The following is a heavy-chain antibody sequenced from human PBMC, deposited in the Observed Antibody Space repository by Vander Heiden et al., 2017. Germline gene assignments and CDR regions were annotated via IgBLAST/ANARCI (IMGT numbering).Heavy chain of an antibody. CDR2: ISAYNRDT. V-gene: IGHV1-18*01. CDR1: GYTFTSFG. J-gene: IGHJ4*02. D-gene: IGHD3-3*01. Sequence: QLQLVQSGAEVKKPGASVKGSCKAAGYTFTSFGISWVLQAPGQGLEWMGWISAYNRDTSFAHNLQGSVTMTTDTSTSTTYMEPRSLRSDDTAVYYCVRHLGTKSGIFWDYWGQGALVTVSS. CDR3: VRHLGTKSGIFWDY.